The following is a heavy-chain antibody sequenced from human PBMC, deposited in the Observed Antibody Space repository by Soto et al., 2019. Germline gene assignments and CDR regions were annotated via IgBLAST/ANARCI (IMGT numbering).Heavy chain of an antibody. CDR3: ARGHNYDFWSGYSYYYYGMDV. D-gene: IGHD3-3*01. Sequence: SQTLSLTCAISGDSVSSNSAAWNWIRQSPSRGLEWLGRTYYRTKWYNDYPVSVKSRITINPDTSKNQFSLQLNSVTPEDTAVYYCARGHNYDFWSGYSYYYYGMDVWGQGTTVTVAS. V-gene: IGHV6-1*01. CDR2: TYYRTKWYN. J-gene: IGHJ6*02. CDR1: GDSVSSNSAA.